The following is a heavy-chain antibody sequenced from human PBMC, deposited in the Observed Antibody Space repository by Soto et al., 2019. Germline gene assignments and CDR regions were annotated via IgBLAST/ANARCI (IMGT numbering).Heavy chain of an antibody. J-gene: IGHJ4*02. CDR1: GFTFSTYG. CDR2: ISYDGSNK. V-gene: IGHV3-30*18. D-gene: IGHD2-2*01. CDR3: AKWDCTSTSCYRFSFDY. Sequence: QVQLVESGGGVVQPGRSLRLSCAASGFTFSTYGMHWVRQAPGKGLEWVAVISYDGSNKYYADSVKGRFTISRDNSKNXLYLQMISVRAEDTAVYYCAKWDCTSTSCYRFSFDYWGQGTLVTVSS.